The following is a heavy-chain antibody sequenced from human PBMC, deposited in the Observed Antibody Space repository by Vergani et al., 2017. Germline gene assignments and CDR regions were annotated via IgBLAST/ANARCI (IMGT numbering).Heavy chain of an antibody. CDR2: IYTSGST. CDR3: ARGQYDFWSGYGYYYYYMDV. J-gene: IGHJ6*03. V-gene: IGHV4-61*02. Sequence: QVQLQESGPGLVKPSQTLSLTCTVSGGSISSGSYYWSWIRQPAGKGLEWIGRIYTSGSTNYNPSLKSRVTMSVDTSKNQFSLKLSSVTAADTAVYYCARGQYDFWSGYGYYYYYMDVWGK. CDR1: GGSISSGSYY. D-gene: IGHD3-3*01.